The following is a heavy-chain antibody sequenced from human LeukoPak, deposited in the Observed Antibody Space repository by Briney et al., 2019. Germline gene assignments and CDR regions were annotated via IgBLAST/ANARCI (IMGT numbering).Heavy chain of an antibody. CDR3: ARPNYYAWGQSDY. Sequence: SSETLSLTCTVSGGSISSRSYYWGWIRQPPGKGLEWIGSIYYSGSTYYNPSLKSRVTISVDTSKNQFSLKLSSVTAADTAVYYCARPNYYAWGQSDYWGQGTLVTVSS. D-gene: IGHD3-10*01. J-gene: IGHJ4*02. V-gene: IGHV4-39*01. CDR2: IYYSGST. CDR1: GGSISSRSYY.